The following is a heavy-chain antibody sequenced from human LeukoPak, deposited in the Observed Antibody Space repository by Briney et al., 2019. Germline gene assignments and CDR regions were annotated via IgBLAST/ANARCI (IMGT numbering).Heavy chain of an antibody. V-gene: IGHV3-48*03. CDR2: ISASGSTT. J-gene: IGHJ5*02. CDR3: AGGIGFDP. CDR1: GFTFSSYE. Sequence: GGSLRLSCAASGFTFSSYEMNWVRQAPGKGLEWVSCISASGSTTYYADSVKGRITISRDNAKNSLYLQMNSLRVEDTAVYYCAGGIGFDPWGQGTLVTVSS.